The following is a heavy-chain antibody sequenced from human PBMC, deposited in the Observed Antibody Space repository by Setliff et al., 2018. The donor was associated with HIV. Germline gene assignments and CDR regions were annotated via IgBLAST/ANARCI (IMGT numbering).Heavy chain of an antibody. Sequence: GASVKVSCKTSGGTFSSYAISWVRQAPGQGLEWMGGIIPIFGTANYAQKFQGRVTITTDESTSTVYMELSRLRSEDTAVYYCARWLGGTRIGGFGEFHDYWGQGTLVTVSS. CDR1: GGTFSSYA. CDR3: ARWLGGTRIGGFGEFHDY. CDR2: IIPIFGTA. D-gene: IGHD3-10*01. J-gene: IGHJ4*02. V-gene: IGHV1-69*05.